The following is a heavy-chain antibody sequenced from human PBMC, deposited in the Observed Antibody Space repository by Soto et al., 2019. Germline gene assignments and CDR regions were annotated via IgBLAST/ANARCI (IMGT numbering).Heavy chain of an antibody. CDR3: ARDTRSTDYDFWSGYPTYGMDV. D-gene: IGHD3-3*01. CDR2: INAGNGNA. V-gene: IGHV1-3*01. J-gene: IGHJ6*02. Sequence: KVSGKASGYTFTSYAMHWVRQAPGQRLEWMGWINAGNGNAKYSQKFQGRVTITRDTSASTAYMELSSLRSEDTAVYYCARDTRSTDYDFWSGYPTYGMDVWGQGTTVTVSS. CDR1: GYTFTSYA.